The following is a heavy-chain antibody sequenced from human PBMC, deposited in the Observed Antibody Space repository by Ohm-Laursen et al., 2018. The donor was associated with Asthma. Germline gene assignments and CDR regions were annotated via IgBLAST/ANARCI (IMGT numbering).Heavy chain of an antibody. Sequence: RSLRLSCSASGFTFSSYGMHWVRQAPGKGLEWVAVISYDGSNKYYADSVKGRFTISRDNSKNTLYLQMNSLRAEDTAVYYCANDYVGAFDIWGQGTMVTVSS. D-gene: IGHD3-16*01. V-gene: IGHV3-30*18. J-gene: IGHJ3*02. CDR3: ANDYVGAFDI. CDR1: GFTFSSYG. CDR2: ISYDGSNK.